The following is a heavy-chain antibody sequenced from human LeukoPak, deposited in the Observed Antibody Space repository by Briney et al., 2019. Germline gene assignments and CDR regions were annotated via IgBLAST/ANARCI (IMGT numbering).Heavy chain of an antibody. J-gene: IGHJ5*02. Sequence: PSETLSLTCTVSGDSISTNYYWACLRQPPGKGLEWIGSISYRGHTYYNSSLQGRVSISMDTSKNQFSLKLTSVTATDSAVYYCARHARFDSGDNWFDPWGQGTLVPVSS. CDR3: ARHARFDSGDNWFDP. V-gene: IGHV4-39*01. D-gene: IGHD3-10*01. CDR2: ISYRGHT. CDR1: GDSISTNYY.